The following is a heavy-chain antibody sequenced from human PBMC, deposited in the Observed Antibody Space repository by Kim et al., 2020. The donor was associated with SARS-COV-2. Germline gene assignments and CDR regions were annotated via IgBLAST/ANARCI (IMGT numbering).Heavy chain of an antibody. CDR3: TTGAYYDILTGYNDY. D-gene: IGHD3-9*01. Sequence: APVKGRFTISRDDSKNTLYLQMNSLKTEDTAVYYCTTGAYYDILTGYNDYWGQGTLVTVSS. J-gene: IGHJ4*02. V-gene: IGHV3-15*01.